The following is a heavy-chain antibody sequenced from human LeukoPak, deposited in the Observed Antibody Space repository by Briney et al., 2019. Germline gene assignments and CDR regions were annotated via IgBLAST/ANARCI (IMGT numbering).Heavy chain of an antibody. CDR2: IHYSGST. J-gene: IGHJ5*01. CDR3: ARAAAAAVNWFDS. V-gene: IGHV4-59*01. Sequence: SETLSLTCTVSGGSISSYYWSWIRQPPGKWLEWIGYIHYSGSTNYNPSLKSRVTISVDTSKNQFSLKLSSVTAADTAVYYCARAAAAAVNWFDSWGQGTLVTVSS. CDR1: GGSISSYY. D-gene: IGHD6-13*01.